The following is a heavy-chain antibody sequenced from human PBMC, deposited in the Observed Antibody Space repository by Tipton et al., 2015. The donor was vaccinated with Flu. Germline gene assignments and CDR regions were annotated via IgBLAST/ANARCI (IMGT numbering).Heavy chain of an antibody. V-gene: IGHV4-39*07. CDR3: AREYYDILTGYYPNWFDP. Sequence: PLSLTCTVSGGSISSSSYYWGWIRQPPGKGLEWIGSIYYSGSTYYNPSLKSRVTISVDTSKNQFSLKLSSVTAADTAVYYCAREYYDILTGYYPNWFDPWGQGTLVTVSS. D-gene: IGHD3-9*01. J-gene: IGHJ5*02. CDR1: GGSISSSSYY. CDR2: IYYSGST.